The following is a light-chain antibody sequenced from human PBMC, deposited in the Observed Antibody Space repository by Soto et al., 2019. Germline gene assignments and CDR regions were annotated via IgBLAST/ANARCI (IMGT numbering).Light chain of an antibody. J-gene: IGLJ2*01. CDR3: FSYASTSTS. V-gene: IGLV2-23*01. CDR1: SSDVGSYNL. Sequence: QSALTQPASVSGSPGQSITISCTGTSSDVGSYNLVSWYQQHPGKAPKLMIYEGNKRPSGVSNRFSGSKSGNTASLTISGLQAEDEADYYCFSYASTSTSFGGGTKLTVL. CDR2: EGN.